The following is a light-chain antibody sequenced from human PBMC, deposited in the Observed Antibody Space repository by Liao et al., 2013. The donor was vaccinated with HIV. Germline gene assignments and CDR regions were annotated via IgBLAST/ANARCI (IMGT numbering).Light chain of an antibody. J-gene: IGLJ3*02. CDR3: QVWDSSSDHWV. V-gene: IGLV3-21*04. CDR1: NIESKA. CDR2: QDN. Sequence: SYALTQPPSVSVAPGTTATITCEGINIESKAVHWYQQKPGQSPVLVIYQDNKRPSGIPERFSGSNSGNTATLTISRVEAGDEADYYCQVWDSSSDHWVFGGGTKLTVL.